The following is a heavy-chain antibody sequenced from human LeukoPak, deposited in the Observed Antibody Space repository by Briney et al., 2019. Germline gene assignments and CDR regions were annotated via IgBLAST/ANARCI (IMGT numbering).Heavy chain of an antibody. CDR2: IYYSGYT. V-gene: IGHV4-59*01. CDR1: GGSISSYY. D-gene: IGHD3-16*01. Sequence: SETLSLTCTVSGGSISSYYWSWIRQPPGKGLKWIGSIYYSGYTTYSPSLRSRVTISVDTSKNQFSLKLSSVTAADTAVYYCARETSQKGAHYMDVWDKGTTITISS. CDR3: ARETSQKGAHYMDV. J-gene: IGHJ6*03.